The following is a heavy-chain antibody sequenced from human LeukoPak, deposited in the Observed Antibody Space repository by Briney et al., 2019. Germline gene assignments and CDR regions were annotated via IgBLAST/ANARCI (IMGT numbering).Heavy chain of an antibody. V-gene: IGHV3-30*14. Sequence: GGSLRLSCAASGFTFSSYTMHWVRQAPGKGLEWVALISYGGANKYYADSVKGRFTISRDNSKNTLYLQMNGLRAEDTAVYYCARGGPAAGRFDYWGQGTLVTVSS. CDR1: GFTFSSYT. D-gene: IGHD6-13*01. CDR3: ARGGPAAGRFDY. CDR2: ISYGGANK. J-gene: IGHJ4*02.